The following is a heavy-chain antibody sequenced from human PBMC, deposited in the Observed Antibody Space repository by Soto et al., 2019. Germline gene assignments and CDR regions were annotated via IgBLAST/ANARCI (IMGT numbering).Heavy chain of an antibody. CDR3: ARIPVLMGVGWFDP. CDR1: GGTFSSYA. Sequence: QVQLVQSGAEVKKPGSSVKVSCKASGGTFSSYASSWVRQAPGQGLEWMGGIIPIFGTANYAQKFQGRVTITADESTSTAYMELSSLRSEDTAVYYCARIPVLMGVGWFDPWGQGTLVTVSS. V-gene: IGHV1-69*12. J-gene: IGHJ5*02. CDR2: IIPIFGTA. D-gene: IGHD2-8*01.